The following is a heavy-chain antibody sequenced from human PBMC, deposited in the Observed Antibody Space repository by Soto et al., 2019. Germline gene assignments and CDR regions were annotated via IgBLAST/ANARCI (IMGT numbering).Heavy chain of an antibody. V-gene: IGHV3-30-3*01. CDR2: ISYDGSNK. Sequence: PVGSLRLSCAASGFTFSSYAMHWVRQAPGKGLEWVAVISYDGSNKYYADSVKGRFTISRDNSKNTLYLQMNSLRAEDTAVYYCARDRTYSSGWYYFDYWGQGTLVTVSS. J-gene: IGHJ4*02. CDR3: ARDRTYSSGWYYFDY. CDR1: GFTFSSYA. D-gene: IGHD6-19*01.